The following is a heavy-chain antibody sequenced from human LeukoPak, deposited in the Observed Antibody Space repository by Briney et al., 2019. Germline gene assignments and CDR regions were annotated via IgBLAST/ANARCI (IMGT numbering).Heavy chain of an antibody. D-gene: IGHD3-22*01. Sequence: GGSLRLSCAASGFTFSNYSMNWVRQAPGKGLEWISYISRSSSYIYYADSVKGRFTISRDNAKNSLYLQMNSLRADDTAVYYCARDPGGFGFDSSGYCDYWGQGTLVTVSS. J-gene: IGHJ4*02. CDR1: GFTFSNYS. CDR2: ISRSSSYI. CDR3: ARDPGGFGFDSSGYCDY. V-gene: IGHV3-21*05.